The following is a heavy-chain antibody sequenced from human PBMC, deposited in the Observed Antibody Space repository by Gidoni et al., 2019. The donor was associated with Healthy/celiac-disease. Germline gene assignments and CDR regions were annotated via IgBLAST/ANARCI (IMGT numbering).Heavy chain of an antibody. CDR2: SSGSGGST. D-gene: IGHD6-19*01. Sequence: EVQLLESGGGLVQPGGSLRLSCAASGFTFSSYAMSWVRQAPGKGLEWVAASSGSGGSTYYADSVKGRVTISRDNSKNTLYLQMNSLRAEDTAVYYCAKVGTADWYFDLWGRGTLVTVSS. CDR3: AKVGTADWYFDL. J-gene: IGHJ2*01. CDR1: GFTFSSYA. V-gene: IGHV3-23*01.